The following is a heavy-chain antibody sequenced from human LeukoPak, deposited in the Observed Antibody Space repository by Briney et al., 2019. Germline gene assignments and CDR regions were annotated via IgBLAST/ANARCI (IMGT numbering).Heavy chain of an antibody. D-gene: IGHD6-13*01. CDR3: ARAFGYGAAAGTFGY. J-gene: IGHJ4*02. CDR1: GYTFTGYY. CDR2: INPNSGGT. V-gene: IGHV1-2*02. Sequence: GASVKVSCKASGYTFTGYYMHWVRQAPGQGLEWMGWINPNSGGTNYAQKFQGRVTMTRDTSISTAYMELSRLRPDDTAVYYCARAFGYGAAAGTFGYWGQGTLVTVSS.